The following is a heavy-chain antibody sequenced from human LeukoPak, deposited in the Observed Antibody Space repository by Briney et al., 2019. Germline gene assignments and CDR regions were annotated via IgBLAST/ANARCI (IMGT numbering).Heavy chain of an antibody. J-gene: IGHJ4*02. Sequence: GGSLRLSCAASGFTFSSYAMSWVRQAPGKGLEWVSAISGSGGSTYYADSVKGRFTISRDNSKNTLYLQMNSLKTEDTALYYCTTTYNYDSSGSIVDYWGQGTLVTVSS. CDR2: ISGSGGST. CDR1: GFTFSSYA. V-gene: IGHV3-23*01. D-gene: IGHD3-22*01. CDR3: TTTYNYDSSGSIVDY.